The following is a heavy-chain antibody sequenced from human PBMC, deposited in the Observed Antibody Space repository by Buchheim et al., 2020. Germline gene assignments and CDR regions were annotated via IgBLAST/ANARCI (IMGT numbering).Heavy chain of an antibody. Sequence: EVQLLESGGGLVQPGGSLRLSCAASGFTFSSYAMSWVRQAPGKGLEWVSSTSSSGGSTYYADSVRGRFTISRDNSKNTLYLQMDRLTAEDTAIYYCASPDYLLWLNFDALWGQGTL. CDR1: GFTFSSYA. CDR3: ASPDYLLWLNFDAL. J-gene: IGHJ4*02. V-gene: IGHV3-23*01. CDR2: TSSSGGST. D-gene: IGHD3-9*01.